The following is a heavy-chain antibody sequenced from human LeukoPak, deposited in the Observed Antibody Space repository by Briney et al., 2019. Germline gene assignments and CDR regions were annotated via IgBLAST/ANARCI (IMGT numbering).Heavy chain of an antibody. CDR2: IIPIFGTA. V-gene: IGHV1-69*05. CDR3: AGGRYNWNDGPYYYYGMDV. J-gene: IGHJ6*02. D-gene: IGHD1-20*01. CDR1: GGTFSSYA. Sequence: RASVKVSCKASGGTFSSYAISWVRQAPGQGLEWMGGIIPIFGTANYAQKLQGRVTMTTDTSTSTAYMELRSLRSDDTAVYYCAGGRYNWNDGPYYYYGMDVWGQGTTVTVSS.